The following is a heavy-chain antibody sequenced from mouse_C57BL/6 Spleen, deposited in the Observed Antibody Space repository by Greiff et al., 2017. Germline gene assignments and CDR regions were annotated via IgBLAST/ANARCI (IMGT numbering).Heavy chain of an antibody. CDR2: ISSGGSYT. V-gene: IGHV5-6*01. D-gene: IGHD1-1*01. CDR3: ARSSSYRYFDV. J-gene: IGHJ1*03. Sequence: EVQLVESGGDLVKPGGSLKLSCAASGFTFSSYGMSWVRQTPDKRLEWVATISSGGSYTYYPDSVKGRFTISRDNAKNTLYLQMSSLKSEDTAMYYCARSSSYRYFDVWGTGTTVTVSS. CDR1: GFTFSSYG.